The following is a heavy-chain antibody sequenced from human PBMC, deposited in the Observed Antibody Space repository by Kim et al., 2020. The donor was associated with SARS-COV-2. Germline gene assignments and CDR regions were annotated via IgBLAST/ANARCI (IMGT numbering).Heavy chain of an antibody. CDR1: GFTFNTYG. CDR3: AKSFTGSYFGYDY. CDR2: ISYDGSKK. D-gene: IGHD1-26*01. V-gene: IGHV3-30*18. J-gene: IGHJ4*02. Sequence: GGSLRLSCAASGFTFNTYGMHWVRQAPGKGLEWVAVISYDGSKKYCADSVKGRFTISRDNYKNTLYLQMNSLRIEDTAVYYCAKSFTGSYFGYDYWGQGALVTVS.